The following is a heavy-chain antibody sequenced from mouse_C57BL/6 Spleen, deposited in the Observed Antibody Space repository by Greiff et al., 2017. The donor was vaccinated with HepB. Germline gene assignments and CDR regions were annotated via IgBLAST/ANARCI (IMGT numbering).Heavy chain of an antibody. V-gene: IGHV2-2*01. J-gene: IGHJ2*01. CDR3: ARNPYYYGSYFDY. CDR1: GFSLTSYG. CDR2: IWSGGST. Sequence: VKLVESGPGLVQPSQSLSITCTVSGFSLTSYGVHWVRQSPGKGLEWLGVIWSGGSTDYNAAFISRLSISKDNSKSQVFFKMNSLQADDTAIYYCARNPYYYGSYFDYWGQGTTLTVSS. D-gene: IGHD1-1*01.